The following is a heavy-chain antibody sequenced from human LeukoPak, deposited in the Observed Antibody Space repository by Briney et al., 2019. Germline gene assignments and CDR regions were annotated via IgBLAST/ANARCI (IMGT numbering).Heavy chain of an antibody. CDR2: TSYDERKK. CDR1: GFTFSTYG. J-gene: IGHJ4*02. D-gene: IGHD3-10*01. CDR3: AKDFHGSGSFYF. Sequence: PGGSLRLSCAASGFTFSTYGMHWVRQGPGTGLEWVAVTSYDERKKYYGDSVKGRFTISRDNAKNTLYLQMNSLGAEDTAVYYCAKDFHGSGSFYFGGQGTLVTVSS. V-gene: IGHV3-30*18.